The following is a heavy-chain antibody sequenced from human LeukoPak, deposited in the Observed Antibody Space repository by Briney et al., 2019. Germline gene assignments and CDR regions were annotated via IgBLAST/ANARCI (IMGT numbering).Heavy chain of an antibody. Sequence: NSSETLSLTCTVSGGSISSYYWSWIRQPPGKGLEWIGYIYYSGSTNYNPSLKSRVTISVDTSKNQFSLKLSSVTAADTAVYYCAGTGVVGATDFFDYWGQGTLVTVSS. J-gene: IGHJ4*02. CDR2: IYYSGST. V-gene: IGHV4-59*01. D-gene: IGHD1-26*01. CDR1: GGSISSYY. CDR3: AGTGVVGATDFFDY.